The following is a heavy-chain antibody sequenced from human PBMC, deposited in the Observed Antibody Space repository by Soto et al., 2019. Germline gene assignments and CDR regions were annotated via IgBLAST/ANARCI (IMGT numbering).Heavy chain of an antibody. V-gene: IGHV1-69*05. D-gene: IGHD2-21*01. Sequence: QVQLVQSGPEVTKPGSSVKVSCKASGGSFSNSGISWVRQAPGQGLQWIGGIIPLFGKSDYRQEFQGRVTLPTDESKTTAYMELSSLRSEDSATYYCAKDRAGDMSLWGQGTLVTVSS. CDR2: IIPLFGKS. CDR3: AKDRAGDMSL. CDR1: GGSFSNSG. J-gene: IGHJ4*02.